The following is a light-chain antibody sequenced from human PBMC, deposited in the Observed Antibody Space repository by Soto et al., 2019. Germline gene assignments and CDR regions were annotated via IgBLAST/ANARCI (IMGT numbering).Light chain of an antibody. Sequence: EIVLTQSPVTLSLSSWERATLSCRASQSVSNNLAWYQQKPGQAPRLLIYGPSTRATGIPARFSGSGSGTEFTLTINSLQSEDFAVYYCQQYNNWPRTFGQGTKVDI. CDR3: QQYNNWPRT. CDR2: GPS. V-gene: IGKV3-15*01. J-gene: IGKJ1*01. CDR1: QSVSNN.